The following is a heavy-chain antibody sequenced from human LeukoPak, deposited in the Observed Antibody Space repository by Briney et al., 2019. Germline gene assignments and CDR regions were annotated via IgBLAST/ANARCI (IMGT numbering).Heavy chain of an antibody. D-gene: IGHD5-12*01. CDR1: GFSFSSYW. Sequence: GGSLRLSCVASGFSFSSYWMSWVRQAPGKGLEWVAIIKEDGSEKYYVDSVKGRFTISRDNSKNTLYLQMNSLRAEDTAVYYCARGPSGYHNTGGQGTLVTVSS. CDR2: IKEDGSEK. V-gene: IGHV3-7*01. J-gene: IGHJ4*02. CDR3: ARGPSGYHNT.